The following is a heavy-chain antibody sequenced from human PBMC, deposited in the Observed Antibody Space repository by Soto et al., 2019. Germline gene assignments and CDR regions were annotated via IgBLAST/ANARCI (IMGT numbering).Heavy chain of an antibody. J-gene: IGHJ4*02. Sequence: GASVKVSCKASGYTFTSYYMHWVRQAPGQGLEWMGIINPSGGSTSYAQKLQGRVTMTRDTSTSTVYMELSSLRSEDTAVYYCARDRVPYYYDSSRPYYFDYWGQGTLVTVSS. CDR1: GYTFTSYY. D-gene: IGHD3-22*01. CDR3: ARDRVPYYYDSSRPYYFDY. V-gene: IGHV1-46*01. CDR2: INPSGGST.